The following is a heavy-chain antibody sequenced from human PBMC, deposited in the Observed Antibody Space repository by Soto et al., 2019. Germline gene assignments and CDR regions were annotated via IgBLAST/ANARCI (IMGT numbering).Heavy chain of an antibody. CDR1: GFTFSGYW. CDR3: ARDETGTTGYGFDY. CDR2: INSDGSST. V-gene: IGHV3-74*01. D-gene: IGHD1-1*01. J-gene: IGHJ4*02. Sequence: EVQLVESGGGLVQPGGSLRLSCAASGFTFSGYWMHWVRQAPGKGLVWVSRINSDGSSTSYADSVKGRFTISSDNAKNTQDLQTNSLSAEDTAVYYCARDETGTTGYGFDYWGQGTLVTVSS.